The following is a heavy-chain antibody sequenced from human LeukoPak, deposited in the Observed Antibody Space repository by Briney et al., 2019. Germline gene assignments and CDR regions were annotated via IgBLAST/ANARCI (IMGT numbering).Heavy chain of an antibody. CDR2: IYYSGST. CDR1: GGSISCYY. V-gene: IGHV4-39*02. Sequence: SETLPLTCTVSGGSISCYYWGWIRQPPGKGLEWIGNIYYSGSTFYNPSLKSRVTISVDTSRNHFSLKLRSVTAADTAVYYCAGVRGGDCIVYWGQGTLVTVSS. CDR3: AGVRGGDCIVY. D-gene: IGHD2-21*02. J-gene: IGHJ4*02.